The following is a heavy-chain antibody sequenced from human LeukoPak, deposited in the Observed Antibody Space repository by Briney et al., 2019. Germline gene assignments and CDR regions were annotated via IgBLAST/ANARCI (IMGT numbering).Heavy chain of an antibody. CDR1: GYSFTSYW. J-gene: IGHJ4*02. D-gene: IGHD6-13*01. CDR2: IYPGDSDT. CDR3: ARARIAAAGTMDLHY. V-gene: IGHV5-51*01. Sequence: GESLKISCKGSGYSFTSYWIGWVRQMPGKGLEWIGIIYPGDSDTRYSPSFQGQVTISADKSISTAYLQWSSLKASDTAMYYCARARIAAAGTMDLHYWGQGTLVTVSS.